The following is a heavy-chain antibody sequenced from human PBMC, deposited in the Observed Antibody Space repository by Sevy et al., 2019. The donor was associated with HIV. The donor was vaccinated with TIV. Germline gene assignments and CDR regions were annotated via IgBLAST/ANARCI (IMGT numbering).Heavy chain of an antibody. J-gene: IGHJ3*02. CDR1: GFTFSSYG. Sequence: GGSLRLSCAASGFTFSSYGMHWVRQAPGKGLEWVAVISYDGSNKYYVDSVKGRFTISRDNSKNTLYLQMNSLRAEDTAVYYCATAYYDCCSGYFYDAFDIWGQGTMVTVSS. CDR3: ATAYYDCCSGYFYDAFDI. V-gene: IGHV3-30*03. D-gene: IGHD3-3*01. CDR2: ISYDGSNK.